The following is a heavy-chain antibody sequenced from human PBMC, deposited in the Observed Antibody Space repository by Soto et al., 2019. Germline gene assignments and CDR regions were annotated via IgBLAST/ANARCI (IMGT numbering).Heavy chain of an antibody. J-gene: IGHJ4*02. Sequence: SGGSLRLSCTASGFTFGDYAMSWFRQAPGKGLEWVGFIRSKAYGGTTEYAASVKGRFTISRDDSKSIAYLQMNSLKTEDTAVYYCTRSYSSGWGAFDYWGQGTLVTVSS. CDR1: GFTFGDYA. CDR3: TRSYSSGWGAFDY. D-gene: IGHD6-19*01. CDR2: IRSKAYGGTT. V-gene: IGHV3-49*03.